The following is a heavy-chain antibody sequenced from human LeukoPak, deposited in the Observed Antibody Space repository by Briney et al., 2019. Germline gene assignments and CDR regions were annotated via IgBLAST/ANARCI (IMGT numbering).Heavy chain of an antibody. D-gene: IGHD1-26*01. V-gene: IGHV4-59*01. J-gene: IGHJ4*02. CDR2: IYYSGST. CDR1: GGSISSYY. Sequence: PSETLSLTCTVSGGSISSYYWSWIRQPPGKGLEWIGYIYYSGSTNYNPSLKSRVTISVDTSKNQFSLKLSSVTAADTAVHYCARVNSGSYFLDYWGQGTLVTVSS. CDR3: ARVNSGSYFLDY.